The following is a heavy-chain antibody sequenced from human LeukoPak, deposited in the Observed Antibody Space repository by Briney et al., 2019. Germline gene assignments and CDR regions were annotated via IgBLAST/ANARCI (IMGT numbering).Heavy chain of an antibody. CDR2: ISHSGSA. V-gene: IGHV4-30-2*01. D-gene: IGHD1-26*01. J-gene: IGHJ4*02. CDR1: GGSISSGAYY. Sequence: SQTLSLTCTVSGGSISSGAYYWSWIRQPPGRGLEWIGYISHSGSAYYNPSLKTRATMLLNTSKQPFSLQLSSVAAADTAVYYCARHSVSSPHYFDYWGQGTLVTVSS. CDR3: ARHSVSSPHYFDY.